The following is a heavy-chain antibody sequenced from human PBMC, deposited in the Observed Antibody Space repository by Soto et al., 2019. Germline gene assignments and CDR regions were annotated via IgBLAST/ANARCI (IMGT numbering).Heavy chain of an antibody. CDR2: INAGNGNT. J-gene: IGHJ4*02. Sequence: SXKVYWKASGYTXTSYAMHWVRQAPGQRLEWMGWINAGNGNTKYSQKFQGSVTITRDTAASTAYMELSSLRSEDTAVYYCARIRVAADPWTDYFDYWGQGNLVPVSS. D-gene: IGHD6-13*01. CDR3: ARIRVAADPWTDYFDY. CDR1: GYTXTSYA. V-gene: IGHV1-3*01.